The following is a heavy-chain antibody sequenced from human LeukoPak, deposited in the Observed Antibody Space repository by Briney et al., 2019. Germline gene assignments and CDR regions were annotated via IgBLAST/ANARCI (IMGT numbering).Heavy chain of an antibody. J-gene: IGHJ4*02. Sequence: GGSLRLSCAGSGFIFNNYAMHWVRQPPGKGLEWVSGISWNSGSIDYADSVKGQFTISRDNAKNSLYLQMNSLRVEDTAFYYCAKDNRRHYTSGPNPDSLHWGQGALVTVSS. CDR3: AKDNRRHYTSGPNPDSLH. D-gene: IGHD6-19*01. CDR2: ISWNSGSI. CDR1: GFIFNNYA. V-gene: IGHV3-9*01.